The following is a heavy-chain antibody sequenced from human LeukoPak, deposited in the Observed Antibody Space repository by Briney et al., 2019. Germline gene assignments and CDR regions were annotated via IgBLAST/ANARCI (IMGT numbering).Heavy chain of an antibody. J-gene: IGHJ3*02. Sequence: PSETLSLTCTVSSGSISTSNYYWGWVRQPPGKALEWIGNIFYSGSTYYSPSLKSRVTISLDTSRNQFSLKLSSVTAADTAVYYCARYSNGYCGGDCYSRSFDIWGQGTMVTVSS. CDR1: SGSISTSNYY. V-gene: IGHV4-39*01. D-gene: IGHD2-21*02. CDR3: ARYSNGYCGGDCYSRSFDI. CDR2: IFYSGST.